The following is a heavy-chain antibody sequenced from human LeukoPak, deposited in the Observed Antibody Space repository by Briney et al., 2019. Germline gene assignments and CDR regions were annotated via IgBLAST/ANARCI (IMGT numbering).Heavy chain of an antibody. Sequence: PGGSLRLSCAASGFTVSSNYMSWVRQAPGKGLEWVSVIYSGGSTYYADSVKGRFTISRDNSKNTLYIQMNSLRAEDTAVYYCGRGRANTNFAQTHHFDYLGQGTLVTVSS. CDR3: GRGRANTNFAQTHHFDY. D-gene: IGHD3-3*01. CDR2: IYSGGST. J-gene: IGHJ4*02. V-gene: IGHV3-53*01. CDR1: GFTVSSNY.